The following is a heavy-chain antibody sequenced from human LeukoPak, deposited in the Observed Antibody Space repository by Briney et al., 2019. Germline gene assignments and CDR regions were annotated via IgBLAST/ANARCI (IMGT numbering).Heavy chain of an antibody. J-gene: IGHJ4*02. V-gene: IGHV1-8*01. CDR3: ARGQGKQHVDY. CDR2: MNPNSGNT. Sequence: ASVKVSGKAPGKTFTSYVITWVRQPTGQGLEWMGWMNPNSGNTGYAQKFQGRVTMTRNTSISTAYMELSSLRSEDTAVYYCARGQGKQHVDYWGQGTLVTVSS. D-gene: IGHD6-13*01. CDR1: GKTFTSYV.